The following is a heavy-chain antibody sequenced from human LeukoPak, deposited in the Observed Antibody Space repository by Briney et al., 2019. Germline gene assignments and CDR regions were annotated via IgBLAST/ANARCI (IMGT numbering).Heavy chain of an antibody. CDR3: AKHWSYCSTTSCFFNYYYYMDV. V-gene: IGHV3-30*02. J-gene: IGHJ6*03. D-gene: IGHD2-2*01. CDR1: GFTFSSYG. Sequence: GGSLRLSCAASGFTFSSYGMHWVRQAPGKGLEWVAFIRYDGSNKYYADSVKGRFTISRDNSKSTLYLQMNNLRAEDTAVYYCAKHWSYCSTTSCFFNYYYYMDVWGKGTTVTVSS. CDR2: IRYDGSNK.